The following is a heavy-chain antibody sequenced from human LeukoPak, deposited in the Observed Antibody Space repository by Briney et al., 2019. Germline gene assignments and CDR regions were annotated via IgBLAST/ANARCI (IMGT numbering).Heavy chain of an antibody. CDR1: GFTVSSNY. D-gene: IGHD6-13*01. V-gene: IGHV3-53*01. Sequence: GGSLRLSCAASGFTVSSNYMSWVRQAPGKGLEWVSVIYSGGSTYYADSVKGRFTISRDNSKNTLYLQMNSLRAEDTAVYYCARVAAAAGTRFDPWGQGTLVTVSS. J-gene: IGHJ5*02. CDR2: IYSGGST. CDR3: ARVAAAAGTRFDP.